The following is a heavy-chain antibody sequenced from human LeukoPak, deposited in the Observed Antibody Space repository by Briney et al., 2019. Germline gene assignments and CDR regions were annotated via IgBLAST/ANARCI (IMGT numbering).Heavy chain of an antibody. D-gene: IGHD6-6*01. J-gene: IGHJ4*02. Sequence: SVKVSCKASGGTFSSYAISWVRQAPGQGLEWMGGIIPIFGTANYAQKFQGRVTITADESTSTAYMELSSLRSEDTAVYYCARVFRSITARLDFDYWGQGTLVTVSS. CDR2: IIPIFGTA. V-gene: IGHV1-69*13. CDR3: ARVFRSITARLDFDY. CDR1: GGTFSSYA.